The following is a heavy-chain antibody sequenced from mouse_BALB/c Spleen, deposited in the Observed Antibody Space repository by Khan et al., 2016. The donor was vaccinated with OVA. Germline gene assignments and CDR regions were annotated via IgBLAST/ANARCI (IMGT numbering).Heavy chain of an antibody. J-gene: IGHJ1*01. V-gene: IGHV1-63*02. CDR1: GYTFTNYW. CDR3: ARWATWYFDV. Sequence: VQLQESGGEVVRPGTSVKISCKASGYTFTNYWLGWVRQRPGHGLEWIGDIYPGGYFTNYNEQFKGKSTLTVDTSSSTANMQRSSLTSEDSAVYFCARWATWYFDVWGAGTTVTVSS. CDR2: IYPGGYFT. D-gene: IGHD3-1*01.